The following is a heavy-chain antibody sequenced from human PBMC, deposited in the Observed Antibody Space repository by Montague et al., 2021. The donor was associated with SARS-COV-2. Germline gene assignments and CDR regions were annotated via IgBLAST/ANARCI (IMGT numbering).Heavy chain of an antibody. J-gene: IGHJ6*02. V-gene: IGHV4-61*09. CDR2: IQSSGTS. Sequence: TLSLTCTVSGDSMTSGSHFWTWIRQPAGKGLEWIGHIQSSGTSNYSPSLRDRITLSIDTSRNQFSLEVRSVTAADTGIYYCARDRPESWRISPGPAGLFATVVHSACGMDVWGRGTTVIVS. CDR1: GDSMTSGSHF. D-gene: IGHD2-8*01. CDR3: ARDRPESWRISPGPAGLFATVVHSACGMDV.